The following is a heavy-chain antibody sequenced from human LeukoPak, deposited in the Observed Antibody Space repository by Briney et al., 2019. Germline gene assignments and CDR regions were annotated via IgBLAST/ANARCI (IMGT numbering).Heavy chain of an antibody. CDR1: GFTFSSYA. D-gene: IGHD1-26*01. CDR3: ASYSGSYSPDYYFDY. Sequence: PGGSLRLSCAASGFTFSSYAMHWVRQAPGKGLEWVAVISYDGSNKYYADSVKGRFTISRDNSKNTLYLQMNSLRAEDTAVYYCASYSGSYSPDYYFDYWGQGTLVTVSS. V-gene: IGHV3-30*04. J-gene: IGHJ4*02. CDR2: ISYDGSNK.